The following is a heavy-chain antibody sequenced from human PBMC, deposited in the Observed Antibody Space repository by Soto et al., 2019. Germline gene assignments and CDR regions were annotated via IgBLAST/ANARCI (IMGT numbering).Heavy chain of an antibody. CDR2: IYYSGST. J-gene: IGHJ6*02. D-gene: IGHD5-12*01. CDR3: ARHAIRGRWLQLSPSYYYGMDV. CDR1: GGSISSYY. V-gene: IGHV4-59*08. Sequence: PSETLSLTCTVSGGSISSYYWSWIRQPPGKELEWIGYIYYSGSTNYNPSLKSRVTISVDTSKNQFSLKLSSVTAADTAVYYCARHAIRGRWLQLSPSYYYGMDVWGQGTTVTVSS.